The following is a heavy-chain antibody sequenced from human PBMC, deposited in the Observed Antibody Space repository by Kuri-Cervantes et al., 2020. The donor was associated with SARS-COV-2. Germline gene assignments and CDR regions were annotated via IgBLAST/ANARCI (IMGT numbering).Heavy chain of an antibody. V-gene: IGHV4-38-2*01. J-gene: IGHJ4*02. D-gene: IGHD1-26*01. CDR3: ARGGAIFDY. CDR1: GFTFSNYG. Sequence: ESLKISCAASGFTFSNYGMHWVRQPPGKGLEWIGSIYHSGSTYYNPSLKSRVTISVDTSKDQFSLKLSSVTAADTAVYYCARGGAIFDYWGQGTLVTVSS. CDR2: IYHSGST.